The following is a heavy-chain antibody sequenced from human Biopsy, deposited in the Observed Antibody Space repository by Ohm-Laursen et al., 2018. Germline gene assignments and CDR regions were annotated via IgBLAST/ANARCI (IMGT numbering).Heavy chain of an antibody. V-gene: IGHV4-59*01. CDR3: ARDRGFYSDRTVPGYFDL. D-gene: IGHD3-22*01. CDR1: GDSIGSYY. J-gene: IGHJ2*01. Sequence: SETLSLTWSVSGDSIGSYYWSWIRQPPGKGLEWIGYVSYTGSTDYNPSLQSRVTISVDTSKNHFSLRLRSVTPADTAMYYCARDRGFYSDRTVPGYFDLWGRGTLVTVSS. CDR2: VSYTGST.